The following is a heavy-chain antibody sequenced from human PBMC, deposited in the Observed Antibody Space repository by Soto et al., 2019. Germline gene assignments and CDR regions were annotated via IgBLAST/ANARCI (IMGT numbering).Heavy chain of an antibody. CDR2: ISGSGGST. Sequence: PGGSLRLSCAASGFTFRSYPMTWGHQAPGKGLECASAISGSGGSTYYADSVKGRFTISRDNSKNTLYLQMNSLRAEDTAVYYCAKDHIVVPAAMSHTPVDAFDIWGQGTMVTVSS. J-gene: IGHJ3*02. D-gene: IGHD2-2*01. V-gene: IGHV3-23*01. CDR1: GFTFRSYP. CDR3: AKDHIVVPAAMSHTPVDAFDI.